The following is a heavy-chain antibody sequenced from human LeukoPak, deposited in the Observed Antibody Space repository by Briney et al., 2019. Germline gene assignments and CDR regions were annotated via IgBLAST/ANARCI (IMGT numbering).Heavy chain of an antibody. J-gene: IGHJ3*02. Sequence: GASVKVSCKASGYTFTGYYMHWVRQAPGQGLEWMGWINPNSGGTNYAQKFQGRVTMTRDTSISTAYMELSRLRSDDTAVYYCARWQDGGVPAAIRGSFAFDIWGQGTMVTVPS. CDR3: ARWQDGGVPAAIRGSFAFDI. D-gene: IGHD2-2*02. V-gene: IGHV1-2*02. CDR1: GYTFTGYY. CDR2: INPNSGGT.